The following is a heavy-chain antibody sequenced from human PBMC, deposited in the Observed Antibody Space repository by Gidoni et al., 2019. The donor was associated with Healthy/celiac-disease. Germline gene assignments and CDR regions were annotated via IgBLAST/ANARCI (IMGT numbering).Heavy chain of an antibody. CDR3: ARKKGYSSLDY. CDR2: ISYDGSNK. Sequence: QVQLVESGGGVVQPGRSLRLSCAASGFTFSSYAMHWVRQAPGKGLEWVAVISYDGSNKYYADSVKGRFTISRDNSKNTLYLQMNSLRAEDTAVYYCARKKGYSSLDYWGQGTLVTVSS. D-gene: IGHD6-13*01. CDR1: GFTFSSYA. V-gene: IGHV3-30*04. J-gene: IGHJ4*02.